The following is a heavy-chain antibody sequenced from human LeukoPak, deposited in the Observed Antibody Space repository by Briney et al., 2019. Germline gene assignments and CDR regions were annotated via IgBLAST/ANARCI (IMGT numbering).Heavy chain of an antibody. CDR3: ARERGEEYSSGWYKRNYFDN. J-gene: IGHJ4*02. V-gene: IGHV4-59*12. Sequence: PSQTLSLTCTVSGGSISSYYWSWIRQPPGKGLEWIGYIFYTGTTNYNPSLKSRVTISVDTSKNQISLKLSSVTAADTAVYYCARERGEEYSSGWYKRNYFDNWGQGTRVTVSS. CDR2: IFYTGTT. CDR1: GGSISSYY. D-gene: IGHD6-19*01.